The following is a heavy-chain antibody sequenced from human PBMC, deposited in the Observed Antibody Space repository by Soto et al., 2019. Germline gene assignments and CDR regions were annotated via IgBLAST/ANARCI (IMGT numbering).Heavy chain of an antibody. J-gene: IGHJ4*02. CDR3: AKDWGRYCSGSTCYLFES. CDR2: IYYSGST. V-gene: IGHV4-39*02. D-gene: IGHD2-15*01. CDR1: GGSISSSSYY. Sequence: SETLSLTCTVSGGSISSSSYYWGWIRQPPGKGLEWIGSIYYSGSTYYNPSLKSRVTISVDTSKNQFSLKLSSVTAADTAVYYCAKDWGRYCSGSTCYLFESWGQGTPVTVSS.